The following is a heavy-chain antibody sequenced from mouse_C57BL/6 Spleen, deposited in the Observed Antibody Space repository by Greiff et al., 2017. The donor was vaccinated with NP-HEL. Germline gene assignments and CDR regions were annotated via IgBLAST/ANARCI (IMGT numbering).Heavy chain of an antibody. V-gene: IGHV1-80*01. CDR1: GYAFSSYW. Sequence: QESGAELVKPGASVKISCKASGYAFSSYWMNWVKQRPGKGLEWIGQIYPGDGDTNYNGKFKGKATLTADKSSSTAYMQLSSLTSEDSAVYFCAREGTAQAYFDYWGQGTTLTVSS. J-gene: IGHJ2*01. D-gene: IGHD3-2*02. CDR2: IYPGDGDT. CDR3: AREGTAQAYFDY.